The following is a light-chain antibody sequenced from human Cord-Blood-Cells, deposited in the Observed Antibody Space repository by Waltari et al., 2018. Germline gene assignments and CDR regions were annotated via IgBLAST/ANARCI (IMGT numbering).Light chain of an antibody. CDR3: QSYDSSLSGVV. V-gene: IGLV1-40*01. Sequence: QSVPTQPPSVSGAPGQRVTISCTGSSSNIGAGYDVHWYQPLPGTAPKLLIYGNSNRPSGVPDRFSGSKSGPSASLAITGLQAEDEADYYCQSYDSSLSGVVFGGGTKLTVL. J-gene: IGLJ2*01. CDR1: SSNIGAGYD. CDR2: GNS.